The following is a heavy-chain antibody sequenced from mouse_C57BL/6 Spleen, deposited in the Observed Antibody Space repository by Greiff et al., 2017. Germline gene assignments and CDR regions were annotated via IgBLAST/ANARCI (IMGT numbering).Heavy chain of an antibody. V-gene: IGHV1-15*01. J-gene: IGHJ4*01. CDR3: TTYDYGAMDY. CDR2: IDPETGGT. CDR1: GYTFTDYE. D-gene: IGHD2-4*01. Sequence: VQLQQSGAELVRPGASVTLSCKASGYTFTDYEMHWVKQTPVHGLEWIGAIDPETGGTAYNQKFKGKAILTADKSSSTAYMELRSLTSEDSAVYYCTTYDYGAMDYWGQGTSVTVSS.